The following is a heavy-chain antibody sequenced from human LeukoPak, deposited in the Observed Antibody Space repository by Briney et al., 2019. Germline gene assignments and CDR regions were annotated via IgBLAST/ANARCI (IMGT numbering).Heavy chain of an antibody. CDR3: ARVAGGSHHFDY. CDR1: GFAFSTYS. J-gene: IGHJ4*02. D-gene: IGHD1-26*01. V-gene: IGHV3-21*01. CDR2: ITSTSSYI. Sequence: PGGSLRLSCAASGFAFSTYSMNWVRQAPGKGLEWVSSITSTSSYIYYADSVKGRFIISRDNAKNSLYLQMNTLRAEDTAVYYCARVAGGSHHFDYWGQGTLVTVSS.